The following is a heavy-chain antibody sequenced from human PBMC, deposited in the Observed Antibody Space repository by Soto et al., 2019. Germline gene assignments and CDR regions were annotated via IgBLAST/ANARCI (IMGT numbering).Heavy chain of an antibody. J-gene: IGHJ4*02. CDR1: GYTFTSNG. Sequence: QVQLVQSGAEVKKPGASVKVSCKASGYTFTSNGISWVRQAPGQGLEWMGWISAYNGNTNYAQKLQGRVTMTTATSSTTAYMELRSLRSDVTAVYYRASDQAHCGGECYPLDYLGQGTLVTVSS. CDR2: ISAYNGNT. CDR3: ASDQAHCGGECYPLDY. V-gene: IGHV1-18*01. D-gene: IGHD2-21*01.